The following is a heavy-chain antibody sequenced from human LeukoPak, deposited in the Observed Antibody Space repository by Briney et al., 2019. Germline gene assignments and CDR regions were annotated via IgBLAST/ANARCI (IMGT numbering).Heavy chain of an antibody. D-gene: IGHD1-26*01. Sequence: SETLSLTCTVSGGSISSYYWSWIRQPPGKGLEWIGYIYYSGGTNYNPSLKSRVTISVDTSKNQFSLKLSSVTAADTAVYYCARVEWETYYFDYWGQGTLVTVSS. J-gene: IGHJ4*02. CDR2: IYYSGGT. V-gene: IGHV4-59*01. CDR3: ARVEWETYYFDY. CDR1: GGSISSYY.